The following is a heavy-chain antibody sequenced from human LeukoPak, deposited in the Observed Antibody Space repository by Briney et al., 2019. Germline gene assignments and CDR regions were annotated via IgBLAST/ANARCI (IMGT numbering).Heavy chain of an antibody. CDR2: MNPNSGNT. J-gene: IGHJ5*02. CDR3: TREGTAIDWFDP. CDR1: RGTFSSYA. Sequence: ASVKVSCKASRGTFSSYAISWVRQATGQGLEWMGWMNPNSGNTDYAQKFQGRVTMTRNTSISTAYMELSSLRSEDTAVYYCTREGTAIDWFDPWGQGTLVTVSS. V-gene: IGHV1-8*02. D-gene: IGHD5-18*01.